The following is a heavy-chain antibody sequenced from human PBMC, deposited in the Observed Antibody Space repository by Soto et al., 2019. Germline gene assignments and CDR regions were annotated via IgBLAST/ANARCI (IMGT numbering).Heavy chain of an antibody. V-gene: IGHV3-30*18. Sequence: PGGSLGLSCAGSRFSFTNFGMHWVRQAPGKGLEWVAYISYDGNSKFYADSVKGRFTISRDDSQNTLFLQMSSLRAEDTAVYYCANVRMERSFYHYYAMDVWGQGTTVTVSS. CDR1: RFSFTNFG. D-gene: IGHD1-1*01. CDR3: ANVRMERSFYHYYAMDV. J-gene: IGHJ6*02. CDR2: ISYDGNSK.